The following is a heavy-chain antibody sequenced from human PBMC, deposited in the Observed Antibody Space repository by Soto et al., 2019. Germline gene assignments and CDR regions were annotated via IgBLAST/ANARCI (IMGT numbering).Heavy chain of an antibody. Sequence: GASVKVSCKASGYTFTNYGINWVRQAPGQGLEWVAWISGYNGNTNYAQKLQDRVTMTTDTSTSTAYMELRSLRSDDTAVYYCARPIRGTYGMDVWGQGTTVTVSS. CDR3: ARPIRGTYGMDV. V-gene: IGHV1-18*01. CDR1: GYTFTNYG. CDR2: ISGYNGNT. D-gene: IGHD1-1*01. J-gene: IGHJ6*02.